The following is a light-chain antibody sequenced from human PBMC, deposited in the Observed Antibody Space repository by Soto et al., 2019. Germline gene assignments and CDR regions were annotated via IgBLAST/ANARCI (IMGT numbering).Light chain of an antibody. Sequence: DIVMTQSPLSLAVTPGEPASISCRSNQSLLHSPGHNYLDWYLQKSGQSPQLLIYLGSYRASGVPDRFSGSGSGTDFTLKITRVEAEDVGIYYCLKTLQIPFLTLGGGTKVEIK. CDR2: LGS. CDR1: QSLLHSPGHNY. CDR3: LKTLQIPFLT. J-gene: IGKJ4*01. V-gene: IGKV2-28*01.